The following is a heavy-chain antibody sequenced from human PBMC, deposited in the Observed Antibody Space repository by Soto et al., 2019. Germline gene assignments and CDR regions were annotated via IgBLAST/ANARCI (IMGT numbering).Heavy chain of an antibody. V-gene: IGHV4-59*05. CDR3: ARQEITMVRAFNWFDP. Sequence: SEPLSLTCTVSGGSISSYYWSWIRQPPGKGLEWIGSIYYSGSTYYNPSLKSRVTISVDTSKNQFSLKLTSVTAADTAVYYCARQEITMVRAFNWFDPWGQGTLVTVSS. J-gene: IGHJ5*02. CDR2: IYYSGST. CDR1: GGSISSYY. D-gene: IGHD3-10*01.